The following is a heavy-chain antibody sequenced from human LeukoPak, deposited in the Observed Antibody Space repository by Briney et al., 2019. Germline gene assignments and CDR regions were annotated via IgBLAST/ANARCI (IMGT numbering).Heavy chain of an antibody. CDR3: ARLLSGN. J-gene: IGHJ4*02. D-gene: IGHD2-15*01. V-gene: IGHV3-30*03. CDR2: ISYDGSNK. Sequence: GRSLRLSCAASGFTFSSYGMHWVRQAPGKGLEWVAIISYDGSNKYYADSVKGRFTISRDNSENTLYLQMNSLRAEDTAVYYCARLLSGNWGQGTLVTVSS. CDR1: GFTFSSYG.